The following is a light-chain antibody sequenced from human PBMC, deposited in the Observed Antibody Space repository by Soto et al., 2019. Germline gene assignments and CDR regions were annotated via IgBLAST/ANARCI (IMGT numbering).Light chain of an antibody. CDR1: QGIDNY. CDR2: DAF. Sequence: AIRMTQSPSSLSAFTGDRVTITCRASQGIDNYLAWYQQKPGKAPKFLIYDAFTLKRGVPSRFSGSASGTEFTLSISSLQSEDFATYYCQQYYSYPLTFGGGTKVEIK. V-gene: IGKV1-8*01. CDR3: QQYYSYPLT. J-gene: IGKJ4*01.